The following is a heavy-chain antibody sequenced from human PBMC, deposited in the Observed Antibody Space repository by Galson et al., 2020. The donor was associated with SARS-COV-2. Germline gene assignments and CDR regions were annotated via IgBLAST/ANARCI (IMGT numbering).Heavy chain of an antibody. CDR1: GFSLNTGGVG. D-gene: IGHD3-16*01. V-gene: IGHV2-5*02. Sequence: SYPTLVKPTQTLTLTCTFSGFSLNTGGVGVGWIRQPPGKALEWLAFISWDDDKRYSPSLKSRLTVTQDTSKNQVVLTLTNMDPLDTATYYCAHRKVERLGDDYHYDGMDVWGQWTTVTVSS. CDR2: ISWDDDK. CDR3: AHRKVERLGDDYHYDGMDV. J-gene: IGHJ6*02.